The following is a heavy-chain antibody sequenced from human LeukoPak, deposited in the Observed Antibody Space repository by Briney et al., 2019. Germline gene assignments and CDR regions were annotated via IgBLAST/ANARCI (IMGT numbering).Heavy chain of an antibody. J-gene: IGHJ4*02. Sequence: SETLSLTCAVYGGSFSGYYWSWIRQPPGKGLEWIGEINHSGSTNYNPSLKSRVTISVDTSKNQFSLKLSSVTAADTAVYYCARDVRIAAAGHWYYFDYWGQGTLVTVSS. CDR3: ARDVRIAAAGHWYYFDY. V-gene: IGHV4-34*01. D-gene: IGHD6-13*01. CDR1: GGSFSGYY. CDR2: INHSGST.